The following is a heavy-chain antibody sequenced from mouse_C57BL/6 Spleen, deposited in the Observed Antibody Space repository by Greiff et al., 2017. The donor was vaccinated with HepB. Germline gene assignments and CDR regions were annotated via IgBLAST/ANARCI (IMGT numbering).Heavy chain of an antibody. Sequence: DVQLQESGAELVRPGASVKLSCTASGFNIKDYYMHWVKQRPEQGLEWIGRIDPEDGDTEYAPKFQGKATMTADTSSNPAYLTLSSLTSEDTAVYYCTQTAQATLAYWGQGTLVTVSA. J-gene: IGHJ3*01. CDR1: GFNIKDYY. CDR2: IDPEDGDT. V-gene: IGHV14-1*01. CDR3: TQTAQATLAY. D-gene: IGHD3-2*02.